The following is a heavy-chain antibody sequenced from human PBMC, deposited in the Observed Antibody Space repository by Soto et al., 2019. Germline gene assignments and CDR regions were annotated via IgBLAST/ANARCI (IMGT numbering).Heavy chain of an antibody. CDR1: GDSISDYY. D-gene: IGHD3-3*01. V-gene: IGHV4-59*01. Sequence: PSGTLSITCSVSGDSISDYYGSGIRPSPEKGLEYIAYSSYGGITNLNGALNGRVTMSIDTSKNQFSLKATSLTAADTAVYYCARARKATYITGGFDSWGQGNLVTVSS. J-gene: IGHJ4*02. CDR3: ARARKATYITGGFDS. CDR2: SSYGGIT.